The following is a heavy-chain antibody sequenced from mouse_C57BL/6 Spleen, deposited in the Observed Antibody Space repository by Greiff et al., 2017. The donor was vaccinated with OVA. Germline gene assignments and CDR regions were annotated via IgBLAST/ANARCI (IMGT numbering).Heavy chain of an antibody. V-gene: IGHV5-9-1*02. J-gene: IGHJ4*01. Sequence: DVQLVESGEGLVKPGGSLKLSCAASGFTFSSYAMSWVRQTPEKRLEWVAYISSGGDYIYYADTVKGRFTISRDNARNTLYLQMSSLKSEDTAMYYCTREDYSNYGAMDYWGQGTSVTVSS. CDR1: GFTFSSYA. D-gene: IGHD2-5*01. CDR3: TREDYSNYGAMDY. CDR2: ISSGGDYI.